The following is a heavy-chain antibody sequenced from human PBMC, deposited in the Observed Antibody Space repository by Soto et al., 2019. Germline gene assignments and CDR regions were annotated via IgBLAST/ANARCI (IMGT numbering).Heavy chain of an antibody. Sequence: SETLSLTCTVSGGSISSYYWSWIRQPPGKGLEWIGYIYYSGSTNYNPSLKSRVTISVDTSKNQFSLKLSSVTAADTAVYYCARGPTRAEYYYGSGSSFDPWGQGTLVTVSS. D-gene: IGHD3-10*01. CDR1: GGSISSYY. CDR2: IYYSGST. CDR3: ARGPTRAEYYYGSGSSFDP. V-gene: IGHV4-59*01. J-gene: IGHJ5*02.